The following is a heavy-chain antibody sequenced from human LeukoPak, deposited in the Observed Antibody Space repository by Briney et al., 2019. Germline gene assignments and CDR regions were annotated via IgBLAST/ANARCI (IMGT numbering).Heavy chain of an antibody. V-gene: IGHV3-23*01. CDR3: AKEDGDYVPFDY. D-gene: IGHD4-17*01. Sequence: GGSLRLSCAASGFTFSSHGMTWVRQAPGKGLEWVSSIGGNGDNTYYADSVKGRFTISRDNSKNTLYLQMNSLRAEDTAVYYCAKEDGDYVPFDYWGQGTLVTVSS. CDR1: GFTFSSHG. CDR2: IGGNGDNT. J-gene: IGHJ4*02.